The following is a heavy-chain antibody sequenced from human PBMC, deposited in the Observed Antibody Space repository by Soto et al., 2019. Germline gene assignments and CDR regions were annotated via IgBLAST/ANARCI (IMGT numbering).Heavy chain of an antibody. CDR3: ARAPQFPYYYYYYCMDV. CDR1: GGTFSSYA. Sequence: SVKVSCKASGGTFSSYAISWVRQAPGQGLEWMGGIIPIFGTANYAQKFQGRVTITADESTSTAYMELSSLRSEDTAVYYCARAPQFPYYYYYYCMDVWGQGTTVTVSS. V-gene: IGHV1-69*13. CDR2: IIPIFGTA. J-gene: IGHJ6*02.